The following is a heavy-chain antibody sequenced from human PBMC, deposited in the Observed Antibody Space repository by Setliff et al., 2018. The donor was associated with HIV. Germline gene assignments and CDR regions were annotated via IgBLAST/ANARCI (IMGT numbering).Heavy chain of an antibody. V-gene: IGHV3-23*01. J-gene: IGHJ4*02. D-gene: IGHD1-20*01. CDR2: ISGLSNVR. CDR1: GFTFSNYV. CDR3: AKGYNADWYFFDY. Sequence: QAGGSLRLSCAASGFTFSNYVMTWVRQAPGKGLEWVSAISGLSNVRNYADSVKGRFTISRDNSKNTLFLQVSSLRADDTAVYYCAKGYNADWYFFDYWGQGTLVTVSS.